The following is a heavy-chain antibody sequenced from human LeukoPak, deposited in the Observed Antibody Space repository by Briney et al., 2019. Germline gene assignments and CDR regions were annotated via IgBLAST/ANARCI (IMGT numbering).Heavy chain of an antibody. CDR3: AKDRGKVVPDAILDY. CDR2: ISGSGGST. J-gene: IGHJ4*02. Sequence: GGSLRLSCAASGFTFSSYSMNWVRQAPGKGLEWVSGISGSGGSTYYADSVKGRFTISRDNSKNTLYLQMNSLRAEDTAVYYCAKDRGKVVPDAILDYWGQGTLVTVSS. V-gene: IGHV3-23*01. D-gene: IGHD2-2*02. CDR1: GFTFSSYS.